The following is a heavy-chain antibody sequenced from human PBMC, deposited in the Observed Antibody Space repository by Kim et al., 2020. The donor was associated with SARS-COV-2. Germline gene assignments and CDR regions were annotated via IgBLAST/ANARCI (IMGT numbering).Heavy chain of an antibody. Sequence: GESLKISCKTSGYNFTNYWIVWVRQEPGRGLEWMGIMFPGDSDTRYNPSLQGQVTISADISTTTAHLTLRSLKPSDTAIYHCARGVRGIMYVWGPGTSV. D-gene: IGHD3-10*01. CDR3: ARGVRGIMYV. V-gene: IGHV5-51*01. J-gene: IGHJ6*02. CDR1: GYNFTNYW. CDR2: MFPGDSDT.